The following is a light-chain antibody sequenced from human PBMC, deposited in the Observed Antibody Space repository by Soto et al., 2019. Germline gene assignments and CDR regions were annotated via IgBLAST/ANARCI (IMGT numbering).Light chain of an antibody. CDR2: GAS. CDR3: QQYGSSPGT. CDR1: QSVSRSY. V-gene: IGKV3-20*01. J-gene: IGKJ1*01. Sequence: EIMLTQSPGTLSLSPGERATLSCRASQSVSRSYLAWYQQKPGQAPRLLIYGASSRATGIPDRFSGSGSGTDFTLTISRLEPEDFAVYYCQQYGSSPGTFGQGTKVEIK.